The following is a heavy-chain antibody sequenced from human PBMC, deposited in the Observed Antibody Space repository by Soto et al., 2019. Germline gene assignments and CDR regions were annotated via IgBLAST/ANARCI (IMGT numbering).Heavy chain of an antibody. V-gene: IGHV1-18*01. CDR1: GYTFRNYG. Sequence: QVQLVQSGAELKQPGASVKVSCKASGYTFRNYGIHWVRQARGQGLEWMGWISAYNGNTKYAQKCRGRVTMATDTPTSTAYMELRSLKSDDTAVYYCARDGRQFVHNSDNFAVLRHGTTVTASA. CDR2: ISAYNGNT. CDR3: ARDGRQFVHNSDNFAV. D-gene: IGHD6-6*01. J-gene: IGHJ3*01.